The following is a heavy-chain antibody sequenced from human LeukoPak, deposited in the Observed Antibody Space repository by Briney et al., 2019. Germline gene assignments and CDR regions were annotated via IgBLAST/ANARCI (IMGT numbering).Heavy chain of an antibody. CDR2: IYSGGST. Sequence: GGSLRLSCAASGFTVSSNYMSWVRQAPGKGLEWVSLIYSGGSTYYADSVKGRFTISRDNSKNTLYLQMNSLRAEDTAVYYCANRVSGQLDYWGQGTLVTVSS. D-gene: IGHD6-6*01. V-gene: IGHV3-53*01. J-gene: IGHJ4*02. CDR3: ANRVSGQLDY. CDR1: GFTVSSNY.